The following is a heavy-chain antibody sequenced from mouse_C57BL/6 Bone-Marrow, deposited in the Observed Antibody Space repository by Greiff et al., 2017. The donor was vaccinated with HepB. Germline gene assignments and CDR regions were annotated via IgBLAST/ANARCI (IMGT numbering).Heavy chain of an antibody. V-gene: IGHV1-64*01. D-gene: IGHD1-1*01. CDR3: APHYYGSSYEYFDV. CDR1: GYTFTSYW. J-gene: IGHJ1*03. CDR2: IHPNSGST. Sequence: QVQLQQPGAELVKPGASVKLSCKASGYTFTSYWMHWVKQRPGQGLEWIGMIHPNSGSTNYNEKFKSKATLTVDKSSSTAYMQLSSLTSEDSAVYYCAPHYYGSSYEYFDVWGTGTTVTVSS.